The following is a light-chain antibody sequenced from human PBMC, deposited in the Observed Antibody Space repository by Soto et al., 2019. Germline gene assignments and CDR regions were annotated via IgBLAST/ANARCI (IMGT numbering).Light chain of an antibody. Sequence: VLTQSPATLSLSPGERATLSCRASQSVSRYLAWYQQKPGQAPRLLIYDASNRATGIPGRFSGSGSGTDFTLTISSLETEDFAVYYCQQRSNWLYTFGQGTKVDIK. J-gene: IGKJ2*01. V-gene: IGKV3-11*01. CDR2: DAS. CDR3: QQRSNWLYT. CDR1: QSVSRY.